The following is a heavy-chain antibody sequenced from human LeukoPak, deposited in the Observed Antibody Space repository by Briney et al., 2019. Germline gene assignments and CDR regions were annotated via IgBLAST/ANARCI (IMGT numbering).Heavy chain of an antibody. CDR1: GFTVSTNY. D-gene: IGHD6-19*01. CDR3: ARAEVYASGWSPYLGY. CDR2: MYSGGTA. J-gene: IGHJ4*02. V-gene: IGHV3-66*01. Sequence: GGSLRLSCSASGFTVSTNYMSRLPQAPGKGLEGGSVMYSGGTAYYADSVKGRFTHSRDNSEHPLCLHMNSRRGEDTAVYYCARAEVYASGWSPYLGYWGRGALLTVSS.